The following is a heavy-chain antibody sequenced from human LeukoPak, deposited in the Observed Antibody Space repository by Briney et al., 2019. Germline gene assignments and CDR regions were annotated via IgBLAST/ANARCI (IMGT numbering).Heavy chain of an antibody. CDR3: ARDISWGSTIDY. D-gene: IGHD3-16*01. J-gene: IGHJ4*02. CDR1: GFTFSSYG. V-gene: IGHV3-30*03. Sequence: PGRSLRLSCAASGFTFSSYGMHWVRQAPGKGLEWVAVISYDGSNKLYADSVKGRFTISKDNSKNTLYLQMSSLRIEDTAVYYCARDISWGSTIDYWGQGTLVTVSS. CDR2: ISYDGSNK.